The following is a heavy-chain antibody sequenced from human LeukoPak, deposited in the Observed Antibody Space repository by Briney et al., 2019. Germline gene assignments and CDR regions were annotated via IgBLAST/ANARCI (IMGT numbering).Heavy chain of an antibody. CDR3: VRGGYAGNSDL. CDR2: IHWSGVGT. Sequence: GGSLRLSCAASGFTFEDHGMSWVRQVPGKGLEWVSGIHWSGVGTGYAASVKGRFTISRDNAKNSLYLQVNSLRVEDTALYHCVRGGYAGNSDLWGQGTLVTVFS. V-gene: IGHV3-20*01. J-gene: IGHJ4*02. D-gene: IGHD4-23*01. CDR1: GFTFEDHG.